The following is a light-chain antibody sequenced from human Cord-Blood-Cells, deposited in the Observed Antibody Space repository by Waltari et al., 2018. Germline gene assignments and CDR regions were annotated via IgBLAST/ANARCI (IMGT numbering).Light chain of an antibody. CDR2: GKN. Sequence: SSELTQDPAVSVALGQTVRITCQGDSLRSYYASWYQQKPGQAPVLVIYGKNNRPSGIPDRFSGSSSGNTASLTSTGAQAEDEADYYCNSRDSSAVVFGGGTKLTVL. CDR1: SLRSYY. V-gene: IGLV3-19*01. J-gene: IGLJ2*01. CDR3: NSRDSSAVV.